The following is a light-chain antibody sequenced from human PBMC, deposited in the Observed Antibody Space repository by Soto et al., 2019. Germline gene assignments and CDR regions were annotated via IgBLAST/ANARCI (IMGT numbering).Light chain of an antibody. CDR3: CSYAGSYTLYV. J-gene: IGLJ1*01. CDR2: GVD. V-gene: IGLV2-11*01. CDR1: SSDVGGYNY. Sequence: SVLTQPRSVSGSPGQSVTISCTGTSSDVGGYNYVSWYQQHPGKAPKLMIYGVDKRPSGVPDRFSGSKSGNTASLTISGLQAEDEADYYCCSYAGSYTLYVSGTGTKVTVL.